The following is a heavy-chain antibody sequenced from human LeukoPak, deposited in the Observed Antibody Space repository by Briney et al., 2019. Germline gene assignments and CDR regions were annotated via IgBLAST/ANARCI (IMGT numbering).Heavy chain of an antibody. CDR2: INHSGST. Sequence: PSETLSLTCAVYGESFSGYYWSWIRQPPGKGLEWIGEINHSGSTNYNPSLKSRVTISVDTSKNQFSLKLSSVTAADTAVYYCARVKVVVVAATRGGIDYWGQGTLVTVSS. J-gene: IGHJ4*02. CDR3: ARVKVVVVAATRGGIDY. CDR1: GESFSGYY. V-gene: IGHV4-34*01. D-gene: IGHD2-15*01.